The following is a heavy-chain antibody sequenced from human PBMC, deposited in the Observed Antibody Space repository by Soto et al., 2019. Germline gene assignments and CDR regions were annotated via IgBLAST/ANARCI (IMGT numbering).Heavy chain of an antibody. D-gene: IGHD3-10*01. CDR1: GFTFSSYG. V-gene: IGHV3-23*01. CDR3: AKDSDREYFQH. J-gene: IGHJ1*01. Sequence: GESLKISCAASGFTFSSYGMSWVRQAPEKGLEWVSGISASDGGAHYADSVKGRFTISRDNSENTLYLQMNSLRVEDTAVYYCAKDSDREYFQHWGQGTLVTVSS. CDR2: ISASDGGA.